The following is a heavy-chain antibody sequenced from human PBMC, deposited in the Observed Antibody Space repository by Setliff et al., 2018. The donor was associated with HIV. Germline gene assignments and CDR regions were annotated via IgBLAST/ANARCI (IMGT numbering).Heavy chain of an antibody. V-gene: IGHV5-51*01. CDR2: IYCGDSRT. CDR1: GYNFANYW. Sequence: GESLKISCKGSGYNFANYWIGWVRQMPGKGLEWMGLIYCGDSRTRYSPSFQGQVTISADKSITTAYLQWSSLKASDTAIYYCGRYASGSCYFDYWGQGTLVTVSS. J-gene: IGHJ4*02. D-gene: IGHD3-10*01. CDR3: GRYASGSCYFDY.